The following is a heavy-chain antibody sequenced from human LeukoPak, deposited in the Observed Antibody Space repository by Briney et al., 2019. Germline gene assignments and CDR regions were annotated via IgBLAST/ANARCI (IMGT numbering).Heavy chain of an antibody. Sequence: SETLSLTCTVSGGSISSGGYYWSWIRQHPGKGLEWIGYIYYSGSTYYNPSLKSRVTISVDTSKNQFSLKLSSVTAADTAVYYCARGGLVNRVFDPWGQGTLVTVSS. D-gene: IGHD1-14*01. CDR3: ARGGLVNRVFDP. CDR2: IYYSGST. J-gene: IGHJ5*02. CDR1: GGSISSGGYY. V-gene: IGHV4-31*03.